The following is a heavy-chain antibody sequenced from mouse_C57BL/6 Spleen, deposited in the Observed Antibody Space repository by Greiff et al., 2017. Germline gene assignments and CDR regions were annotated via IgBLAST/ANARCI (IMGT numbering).Heavy chain of an antibody. D-gene: IGHD1-3*01. CDR1: GYAFSSYW. CDR2: IYPGDGDT. J-gene: IGHJ2*01. CDR3: ARGDNRYYFDY. Sequence: VQLQQPGAELVKPGASVKISCKASGYAFSSYWMNWVKQRPGKGLEWIGQIYPGDGDTNYNGKFKGKATLTADKSSSTACMQLSGLTSVDSAVYFCARGDNRYYFDYWGQGTTLTVSS. V-gene: IGHV1-80*01.